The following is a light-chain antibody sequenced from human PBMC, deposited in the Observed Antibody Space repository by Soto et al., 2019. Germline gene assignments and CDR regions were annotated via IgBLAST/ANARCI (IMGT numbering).Light chain of an antibody. CDR2: RDS. CDR3: QAWDSSTLYV. V-gene: IGLV3-1*01. CDR1: KLGDKY. Sequence: SYELTQPPSVSVSPGQTASITCSGDKLGDKYACWYQQKPGQSPVLVIYRDSKRPSGIPERFSGSNSGNTATLTISGTQAMDEADYYCQAWDSSTLYVFGTGTKLTVL. J-gene: IGLJ1*01.